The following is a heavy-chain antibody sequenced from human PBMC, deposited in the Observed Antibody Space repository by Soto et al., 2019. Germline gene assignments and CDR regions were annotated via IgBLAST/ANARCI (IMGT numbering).Heavy chain of an antibody. Sequence: GGSLRLSCTASGFTFGDYAMSWFRQAPGKGLEWVGFIRSKAYGGTTEYAASVKGRFTISRDDSKSIAYLQMNSLKTEDTAVYYCTRAAAGNNYYYGMDVWGQGTTVTVSS. J-gene: IGHJ6*02. V-gene: IGHV3-49*03. CDR2: IRSKAYGGTT. CDR3: TRAAAGNNYYYGMDV. D-gene: IGHD6-13*01. CDR1: GFTFGDYA.